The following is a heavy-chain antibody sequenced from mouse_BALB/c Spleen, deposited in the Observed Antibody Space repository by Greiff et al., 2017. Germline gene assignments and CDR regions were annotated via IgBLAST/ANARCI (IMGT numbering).Heavy chain of an antibody. J-gene: IGHJ3*01. Sequence: EVQRVESGGGLVKPGGSLKLSCAASGFTFSDYYMYWVRQTPEKRLEWVATISDGGSYTYYPDSVKGRFTISRDNAKNNLYLQMSSLKSEDTAMYYCARDLGYYYGSTAYWGQGTLVTVSA. CDR1: GFTFSDYY. CDR2: ISDGGSYT. D-gene: IGHD1-2*01. CDR3: ARDLGYYYGSTAY. V-gene: IGHV5-4*02.